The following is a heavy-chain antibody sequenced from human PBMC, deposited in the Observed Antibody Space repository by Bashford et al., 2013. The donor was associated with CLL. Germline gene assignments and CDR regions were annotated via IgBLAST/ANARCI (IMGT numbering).Heavy chain of an antibody. CDR1: VGPSVVTT. CDR2: INHSGST. Sequence: SETLSLDLRCLSVGPSVVTTGASDPPAPREGAGVGIGEINHSGSTNYNPSLKSRVTISVDTSKNQFSLKLSSVTAADTAVYYCARGPMIVVIINPGEPYYYYYYGMDVWGQGTTVTVSS. V-gene: IGHV4-34*01. CDR3: ARGPMIVVIINPGEPYYYYYYGMDV. D-gene: IGHD3-22*01. J-gene: IGHJ6*02.